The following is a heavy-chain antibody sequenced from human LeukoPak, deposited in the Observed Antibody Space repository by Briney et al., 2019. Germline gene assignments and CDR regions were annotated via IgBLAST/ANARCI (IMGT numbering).Heavy chain of an antibody. CDR1: GFTFSGYY. CDR2: INTNTGNP. Sequence: ASVKVSCKASGFTFSGYYLQWVRQAPGQGLDWMGWINTNTGNPTYAQGLTGRFVFSLDTSVSTAYLQISSLKAEDTAVYYCAREVRAFDYWGQGTLVTVSS. V-gene: IGHV7-4-1*02. D-gene: IGHD4-11*01. J-gene: IGHJ4*02. CDR3: AREVRAFDY.